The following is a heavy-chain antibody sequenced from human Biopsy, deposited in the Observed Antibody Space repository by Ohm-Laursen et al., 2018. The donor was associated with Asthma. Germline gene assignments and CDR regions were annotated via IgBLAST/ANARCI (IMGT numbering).Heavy chain of an antibody. Sequence: SSVKVSCKISGYNLTDLSMHWVRQAPGQGLEWLGGIMTAFGTTNYAQKFQGRVTITADESTSTAYMEVTSLRSEDTAIYYCARCQVGYSSGWSLLLKKIYYSGMDVWGQGTAVTVSS. D-gene: IGHD6-19*01. V-gene: IGHV1-69*01. J-gene: IGHJ6*02. CDR2: IMTAFGTT. CDR3: ARCQVGYSSGWSLLLKKIYYSGMDV. CDR1: GYNLTDLS.